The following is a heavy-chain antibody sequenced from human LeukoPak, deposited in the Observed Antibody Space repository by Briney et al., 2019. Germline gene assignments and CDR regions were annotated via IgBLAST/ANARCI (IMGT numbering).Heavy chain of an antibody. CDR1: GGSISSSNW. CDR3: GSRRTAMFGVIKGPIDY. D-gene: IGHD3-3*01. V-gene: IGHV4-4*02. J-gene: IGHJ4*02. CDR2: IYHSGST. Sequence: SGTLSLTCAVSGGSISSSNWWSWVRQPPGRGLEWIGEIYHSGSTNYNPSLKSRVTISVDKSKNQFSLKLSSVTAADTAVYYCGSRRTAMFGVIKGPIDYWGQGTLVTVSS.